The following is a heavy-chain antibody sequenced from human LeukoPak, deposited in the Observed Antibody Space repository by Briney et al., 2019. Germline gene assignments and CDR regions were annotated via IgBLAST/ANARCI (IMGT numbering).Heavy chain of an antibody. J-gene: IGHJ4*02. D-gene: IGHD5-24*01. Sequence: ASVKVSFKASGYTFTSYGFSWVRQAPGQGLEWMGWISAYNGNTRYAQNLQGRVTMTTDSSSSTTYMELRNLRSDDTAVYFCARDTPGDGHNRGDYWGQGTLVTVSS. CDR3: ARDTPGDGHNRGDY. CDR2: ISAYNGNT. V-gene: IGHV1-18*01. CDR1: GYTFTSYG.